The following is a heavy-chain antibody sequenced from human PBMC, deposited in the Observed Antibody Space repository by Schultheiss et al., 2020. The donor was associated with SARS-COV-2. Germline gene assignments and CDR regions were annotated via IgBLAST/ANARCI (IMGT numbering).Heavy chain of an antibody. V-gene: IGHV4-59*12. J-gene: IGHJ6*03. CDR1: GGSISSYY. D-gene: IGHD6-13*01. Sequence: SQTLSLTCTVSGGSISSYYWSWIRQPPGKGLEWIGYIYYSGSTNYNPSLKSRVTISVDTSKNQFSLKLSSVTAADTAVYYCARDASEQQLVPDYYYYMDVWGKGTTVTVSS. CDR3: ARDASEQQLVPDYYYYMDV. CDR2: IYYSGST.